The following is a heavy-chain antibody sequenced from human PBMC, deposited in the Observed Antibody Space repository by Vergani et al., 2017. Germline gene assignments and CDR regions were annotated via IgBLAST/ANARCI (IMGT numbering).Heavy chain of an antibody. CDR2: IRWNSGSI. V-gene: IGHV3-9*01. J-gene: IGHJ6*03. Sequence: EVQLVESGGGLVQPGRSLRLSCAASGFTFDDYAMHWVRQAPGKGLEWVSGIRWNSGSIGYADSVKGRFTISRDNAKNSLYLQMNSLRAEDTALYYCAKGGGPAAAGTGYYYYMDVWGKGTTVTVSS. D-gene: IGHD6-13*01. CDR3: AKGGGPAAAGTGYYYYMDV. CDR1: GFTFDDYA.